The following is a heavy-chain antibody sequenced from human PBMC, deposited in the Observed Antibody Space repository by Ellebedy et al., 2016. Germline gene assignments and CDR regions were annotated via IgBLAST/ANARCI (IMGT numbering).Heavy chain of an antibody. Sequence: GGSLRLXXTASGLNFNTFFMSWVRQAPGKGLEWVSTISAGSDTTRLADSVKGRFTISRDSSKNTVYLRMNNLGAEDTAVYYCRQGHYADYWGQGTLVTVSS. CDR3: RQGHYADY. CDR1: GLNFNTFF. V-gene: IGHV3-23*01. J-gene: IGHJ4*02. CDR2: ISAGSDTT.